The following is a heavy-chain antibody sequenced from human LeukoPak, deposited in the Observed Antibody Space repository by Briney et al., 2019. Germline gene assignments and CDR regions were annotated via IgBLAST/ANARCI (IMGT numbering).Heavy chain of an antibody. V-gene: IGHV5-51*01. Sequence: HGASLKTSCKGSGSPFPSYWIAWVRPLPGKGQEWGGILYVGGTDNRSSPSFHGQVTISTDKSITTASLQWGSLRAWYTAMYYCARLGFCIGGTCYKSYFDYWGQGTLVTVSS. J-gene: IGHJ4*02. CDR2: LYVGGTDN. CDR1: GSPFPSYW. CDR3: ARLGFCIGGTCYKSYFDY. D-gene: IGHD2-15*01.